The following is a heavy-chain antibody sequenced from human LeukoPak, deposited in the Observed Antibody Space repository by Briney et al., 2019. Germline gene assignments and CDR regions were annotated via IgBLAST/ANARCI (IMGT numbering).Heavy chain of an antibody. D-gene: IGHD3-10*01. J-gene: IGHJ4*02. CDR2: ISGSGGST. CDR3: AKDGDYGLGSFAYFDY. V-gene: IGHV3-23*01. CDR1: GFTFSSYG. Sequence: GGSLRLSCAASGFTFSSYGMSWVRQAPGKGLEWVSAISGSGGSTYYADSVKGRFAISRDNSKNTLYLQMNSLRAEDTAVYYCAKDGDYGLGSFAYFDYWGQGTLVTVSS.